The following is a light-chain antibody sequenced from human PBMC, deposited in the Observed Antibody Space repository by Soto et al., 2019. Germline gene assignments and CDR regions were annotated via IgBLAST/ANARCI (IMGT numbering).Light chain of an antibody. CDR2: FAS. V-gene: IGKV1-39*01. Sequence: DIPMTQSPSSLSASLGDRVTITCRASQTISSYLNWYQQKPGKVPKLLIYFASTLQSGVPSRFSGSGSGTDFTLTISSLQPEDFASYYCQQSYSAPYTFGQGTKLEI. J-gene: IGKJ2*01. CDR3: QQSYSAPYT. CDR1: QTISSY.